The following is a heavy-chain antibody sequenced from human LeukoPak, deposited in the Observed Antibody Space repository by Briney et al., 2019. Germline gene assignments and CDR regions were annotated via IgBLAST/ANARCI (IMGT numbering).Heavy chain of an antibody. CDR1: GFTFSSYA. Sequence: GGSLRLSCAASGFTFSSYAMSWVRQAPGKGLEWVSAISGSGGSTYYADSVKGRFTISRDNSKNTLYLQMNSLRAEDAAVYYCAKGYSYGYGSSAWGQGTLVTVSS. CDR3: AKGYSYGYGSSA. D-gene: IGHD5-18*01. V-gene: IGHV3-23*01. CDR2: ISGSGGST. J-gene: IGHJ4*02.